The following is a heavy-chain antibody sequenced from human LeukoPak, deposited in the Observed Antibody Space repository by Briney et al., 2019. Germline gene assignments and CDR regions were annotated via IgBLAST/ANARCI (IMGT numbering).Heavy chain of an antibody. CDR1: GFTFSTSA. CDR3: ARGQVWYQLLYDYFDY. J-gene: IGHJ4*02. V-gene: IGHV3-23*01. D-gene: IGHD2-2*02. CDR2: ISGSGAT. Sequence: GGSLRLSCAASGFTFSTSAMTWVRQAPGKGLEWVSGISGSGATDYADSVKGRFTISRDNSKNTLYLQMNSLRAEDTAVYYCARGQVWYQLLYDYFDYWGQGTLVTVSS.